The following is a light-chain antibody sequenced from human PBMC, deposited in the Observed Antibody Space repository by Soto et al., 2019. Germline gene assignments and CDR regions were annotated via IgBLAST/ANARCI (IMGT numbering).Light chain of an antibody. J-gene: IGKJ1*01. CDR2: GAC. CDR3: QQYGSSLTWT. Sequence: ESVLTQSPGTLSLSPGERATLSCRSSQSVSSSYLAWYQQKPGQSPRLLIYGACSRATGIPDRFSGSGSGKDFTLTISILEPGDFAVYYCQQYGSSLTWTLGQGTKVDIK. CDR1: QSVSSSY. V-gene: IGKV3-20*01.